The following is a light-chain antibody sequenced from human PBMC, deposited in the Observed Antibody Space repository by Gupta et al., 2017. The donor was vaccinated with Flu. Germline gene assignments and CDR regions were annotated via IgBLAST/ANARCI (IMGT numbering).Light chain of an antibody. V-gene: IGLV3-21*02. CDR2: DDD. CDR1: NIGSET. Sequence: SFILTQSPSVSVAPGQTASIACGGNNIGSETVHWYQQKPGQAPVLVLYDDDFRPSGIPERFSGSNSGNTAKLTIRRVEAGDEADYYCQVWDTASDQGLFGAGTTLTVL. CDR3: QVWDTASDQGL. J-gene: IGLJ3*02.